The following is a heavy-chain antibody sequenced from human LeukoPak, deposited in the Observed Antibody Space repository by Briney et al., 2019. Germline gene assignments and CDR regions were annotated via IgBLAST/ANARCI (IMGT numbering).Heavy chain of an antibody. CDR2: IWYDGSNK. J-gene: IGHJ6*04. CDR1: GFTFSSYG. CDR3: ARDSGYYGSGVGVRRGMDV. V-gene: IGHV3-33*01. Sequence: GGSLRLSCAASGFTFSSYGMHWVRQAPGKGLEWVAVIWYDGSNKYYADSVKGRFTISRDNSKNTLYLQMNSLRAEDTAVYYCARDSGYYGSGVGVRRGMDVWGKGTTVTVST. D-gene: IGHD3-10*01.